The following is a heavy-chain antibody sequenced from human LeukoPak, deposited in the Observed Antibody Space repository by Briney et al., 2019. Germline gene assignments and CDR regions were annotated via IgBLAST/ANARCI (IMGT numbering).Heavy chain of an antibody. D-gene: IGHD5-18*01. Sequence: GGSLRLSCAASGFTFSSYWMHWVRQAPGKGLVWVSRINSDGSSTSYADSVKGRFTISRDNAKNTLYLQMNSLRAEDMAVYYCARGGSYGPPYYFDYWGQGTLVTVSS. J-gene: IGHJ4*02. CDR3: ARGGSYGPPYYFDY. CDR1: GFTFSSYW. V-gene: IGHV3-74*01. CDR2: INSDGSST.